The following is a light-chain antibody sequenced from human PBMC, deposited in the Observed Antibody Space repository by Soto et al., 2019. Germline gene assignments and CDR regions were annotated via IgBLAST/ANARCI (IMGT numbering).Light chain of an antibody. CDR3: SSYTGSTTYV. CDR2: DVS. J-gene: IGLJ1*01. CDR1: SSDVGGYNY. V-gene: IGLV2-14*01. Sequence: QSALTQPASVSGSPGQSITISCTGTSSDVGGYNYVSWYQQHPGKAPKLMIYDVSNRPSGVSNRFSGSKSGNTASLNISGVQAEDEAAYYCSSYTGSTTYVFGIGTKVTVL.